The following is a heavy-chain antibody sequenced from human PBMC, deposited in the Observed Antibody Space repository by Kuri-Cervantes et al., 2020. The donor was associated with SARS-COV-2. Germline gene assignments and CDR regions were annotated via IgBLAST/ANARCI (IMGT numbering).Heavy chain of an antibody. CDR3: ARGTRDYYDSSGYLYWFDP. D-gene: IGHD3-22*01. CDR1: GGSFSGYY. J-gene: IGHJ5*02. CDR2: INHSGST. V-gene: IGHV4-34*01. Sequence: SETLSLTCAVYGGSFSGYYWSWIRQPPGKGLEWIGEINHSGSTNYNPSLKSRVTISVDTSKNQFSLKLSSVTAADTAVYYCARGTRDYYDSSGYLYWFDPWGQGTLVTVSS.